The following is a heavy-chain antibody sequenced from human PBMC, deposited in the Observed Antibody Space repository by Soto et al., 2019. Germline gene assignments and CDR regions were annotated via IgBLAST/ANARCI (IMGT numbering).Heavy chain of an antibody. J-gene: IGHJ5*02. Sequence: SETLSLTCAVSGYSISNGYYWGWIRQPPGQGLEWIGSIYHSGIPYYNPSLESRVTMSVDTSKNQFSLKVTSVTAADTAIYYCARISSSGYYYWLAPWGQGTLVTVSS. CDR2: IYHSGIP. CDR3: ARISSSGYYYWLAP. V-gene: IGHV4-38-2*01. CDR1: GYSISNGYY. D-gene: IGHD3-22*01.